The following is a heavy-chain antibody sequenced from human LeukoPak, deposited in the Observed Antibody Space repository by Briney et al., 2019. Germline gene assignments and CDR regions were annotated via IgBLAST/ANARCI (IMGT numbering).Heavy chain of an antibody. Sequence: PGGSLRLSCAASGFTFDDYAMHWARQAPGEGLGWVSLIGWDGGYTYYADSVKGRFTISRDNSKNSLYLQMNSLRAEDTALYYCAKGGVYDSSVYFDYWGQGTLVTVSS. J-gene: IGHJ4*02. V-gene: IGHV3-43D*03. CDR2: IGWDGGYT. D-gene: IGHD3-22*01. CDR1: GFTFDDYA. CDR3: AKGGVYDSSVYFDY.